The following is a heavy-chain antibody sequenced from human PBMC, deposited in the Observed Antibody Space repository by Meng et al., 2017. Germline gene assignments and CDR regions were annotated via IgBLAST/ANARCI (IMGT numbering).Heavy chain of an antibody. D-gene: IGHD3-22*01. CDR3: DRGGPRPRWSHTQYYDEKFDY. CDR1: GGSFSRYY. Sequence: SDPLSLTFAVYGGSFSRYYWSWFRQLPGKGLGWSGEINHSGSTNYNPSLKSRVTISVDTSKNQFSLILSSVTAADTAVSYCDRGGPRPRWSHTQYYDEKFDYWGQGAQVTVSS. J-gene: IGHJ4*02. V-gene: IGHV4-34*01. CDR2: INHSGST.